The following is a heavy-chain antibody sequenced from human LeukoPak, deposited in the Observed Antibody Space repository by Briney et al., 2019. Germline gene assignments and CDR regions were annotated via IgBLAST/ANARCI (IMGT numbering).Heavy chain of an antibody. J-gene: IGHJ4*02. Sequence: GGSLRLSCAASGFTFSNYLMYWVRQAPGKGLEWVAVISSDGTNRYYADSVKGRFTISRDNSKNTLSLQMNSLRAEDTAVYYCAKGRATMVRGAPFDYWGQGTLVTVSS. CDR2: ISSDGTNR. D-gene: IGHD3-10*01. V-gene: IGHV3-30*18. CDR3: AKGRATMVRGAPFDY. CDR1: GFTFSNYL.